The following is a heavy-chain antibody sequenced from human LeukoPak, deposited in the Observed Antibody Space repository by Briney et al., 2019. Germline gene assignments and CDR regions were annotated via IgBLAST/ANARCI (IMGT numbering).Heavy chain of an antibody. V-gene: IGHV3-30*02. CDR2: IRYDGSNK. J-gene: IGHJ6*03. CDR3: AKDRVSMVRGVYYYYYYMDV. Sequence: GGSLRLSCAASGFTFSSYGMHWVRQAPGKGLEWVAFIRYDGSNKYYADSVKGRFTIPRDNSKNTLYLQMNSLRAEDTAVYYCAKDRVSMVRGVYYYYYYMDVWGKGTTVTVSS. CDR1: GFTFSSYG. D-gene: IGHD3-10*01.